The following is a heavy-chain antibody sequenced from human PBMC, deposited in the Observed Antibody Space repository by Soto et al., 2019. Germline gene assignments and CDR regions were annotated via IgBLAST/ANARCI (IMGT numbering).Heavy chain of an antibody. D-gene: IGHD3-10*01. CDR1: VFSLSTSGVG. CDR3: ARVPPSVGAYYFDY. V-gene: IGHV2-5*02. Sequence: XGPTLVTPPQTLPLTCTFSVFSLSTSGVGVGWIRQPPGKALEWLALIYWDDDKRYSPSLKSRLTITKDTSKNQVVLTMTNMDPVDTATSYCARVPPSVGAYYFDYWRQGTLVTVYS. J-gene: IGHJ4*02. CDR2: IYWDDDK.